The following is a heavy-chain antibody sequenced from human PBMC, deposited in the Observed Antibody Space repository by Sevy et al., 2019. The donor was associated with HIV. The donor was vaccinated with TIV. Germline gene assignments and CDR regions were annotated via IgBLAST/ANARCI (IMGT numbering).Heavy chain of an antibody. V-gene: IGHV3-21*01. CDR3: ARDPQSTVAAYFDY. CDR2: ISSSSSYI. J-gene: IGHJ4*02. CDR1: GFTFSSYS. Sequence: GESLKISCAASGFTFSSYSMNWVRQAPGKGLEWVSSISSSSSYIYYADSVKGRFTISRDNAKNSLYLQMNSLRAEDTAVYYCARDPQSTVAAYFDYWGQGTLVTVSS. D-gene: IGHD6-19*01.